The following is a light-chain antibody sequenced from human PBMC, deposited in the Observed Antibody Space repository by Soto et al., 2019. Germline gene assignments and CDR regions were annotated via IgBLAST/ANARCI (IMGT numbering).Light chain of an antibody. V-gene: IGKV1D-12*01. Sequence: KLLVFGASTLYVGVPSRFSGSGFGTDFTLTVSSLQPEDVATYYCQQSNTLVTFGGGTKVDIK. J-gene: IGKJ4*01. CDR3: QQSNTLVT. CDR2: GAS.